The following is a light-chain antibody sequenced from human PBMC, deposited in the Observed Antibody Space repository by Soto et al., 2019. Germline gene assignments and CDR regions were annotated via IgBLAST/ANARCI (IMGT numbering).Light chain of an antibody. CDR1: QSVSSRF. Sequence: EIVLTQSPGTLSLSPGERATLSCRASQSVSSRFLAWYQQKPGQAPKVLIYGASTSATGIPDRFSGSGSGTDFTLTISRVEPEDVGVYYCQQDERSRTFGQGTKVEIK. CDR2: GAS. V-gene: IGKV3-20*01. J-gene: IGKJ1*01. CDR3: QQDERSRT.